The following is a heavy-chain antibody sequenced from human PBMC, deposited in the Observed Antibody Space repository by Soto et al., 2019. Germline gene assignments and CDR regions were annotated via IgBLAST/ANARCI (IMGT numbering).Heavy chain of an antibody. J-gene: IGHJ4*02. CDR3: ARDRPAPRPTYDYVWGSYRPSYYFDY. D-gene: IGHD3-16*02. Sequence: GGSLRLSCAASGFTFSSYAMHWVRQAPGKGLEWVAVISYDGSNKYYADSVKGRFTISRDNSKNTLYLQMNSLRAEDTAVYYCARDRPAPRPTYDYVWGSYRPSYYFDYWGQGTLVTVSS. CDR1: GFTFSSYA. CDR2: ISYDGSNK. V-gene: IGHV3-30-3*01.